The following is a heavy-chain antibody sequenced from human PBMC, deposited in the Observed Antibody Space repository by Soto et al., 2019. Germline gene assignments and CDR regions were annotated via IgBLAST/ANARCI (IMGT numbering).Heavy chain of an antibody. V-gene: IGHV6-1*01. J-gene: IGHJ5*02. CDR1: GDSVSSNSAA. CDR2: TYYRAKWYN. CDR3: ARDHSRARGAGSYSSSGYVGWFDP. D-gene: IGHD6-13*01. Sequence: SQTLSLTCAISGDSVSSNSAAWNWIRQSPSTGLEWLGRTYYRAKWYNDYAVSVKSRISINTDTSKNQFSLQLNSVTPEDTAVYYCARDHSRARGAGSYSSSGYVGWFDPWGQGTLVTVSS.